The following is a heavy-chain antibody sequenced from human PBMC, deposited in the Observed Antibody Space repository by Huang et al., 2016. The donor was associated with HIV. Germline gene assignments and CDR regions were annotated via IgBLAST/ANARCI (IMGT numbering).Heavy chain of an antibody. D-gene: IGHD3-22*01. CDR2: IHPGGDST. V-gene: IGHV1-46*02. CDR1: GHTFNNYY. CDR3: ALLYDSSSVDY. J-gene: IGHJ4*01. Sequence: QVQLVQSGAEVKKPGASVKVSCKASGHTFNNYYMHWVRQAPGQGLEWMGVIHPGGDSTTFPPRFQGRVSMTRDTSTSTVYMEVTSLRSDDTALYYCALLYDSSSVDYWGQAPWSPSPQ.